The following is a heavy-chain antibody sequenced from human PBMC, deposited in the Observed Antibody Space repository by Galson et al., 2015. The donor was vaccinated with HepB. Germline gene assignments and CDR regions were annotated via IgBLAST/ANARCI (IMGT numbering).Heavy chain of an antibody. D-gene: IGHD4-23*01. CDR3: ARDRDYCGNPFPFDI. CDR2: IIPSGGSV. CDR1: GYNFTSYY. V-gene: IGHV1-46*01. J-gene: IGHJ3*02. Sequence: SVKVSCIASGYNFTSYYMHWVRQTPGQGLEWMLIIIPSGGSVNYAQKFQCRVTMTRDTSTSTVYMELSSLISEDTAVYYCARDRDYCGNPFPFDIWGQVTMVTGSS.